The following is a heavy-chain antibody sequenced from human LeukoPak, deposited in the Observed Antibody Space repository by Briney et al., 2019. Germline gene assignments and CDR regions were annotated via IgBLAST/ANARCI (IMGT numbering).Heavy chain of an antibody. Sequence: GGSLRLSCAASGFTFDDYGMSWVRRAPGKGLEWVSGINWNGGSTGYADSVKGRFTISRDNAENSLYLQMNSLRAEDTAVYYCARLFRDVTTFDYWGQGTLVTVSS. CDR3: ARLFRDVTTFDY. V-gene: IGHV3-20*04. CDR2: INWNGGST. J-gene: IGHJ4*02. CDR1: GFTFDDYG. D-gene: IGHD1-1*01.